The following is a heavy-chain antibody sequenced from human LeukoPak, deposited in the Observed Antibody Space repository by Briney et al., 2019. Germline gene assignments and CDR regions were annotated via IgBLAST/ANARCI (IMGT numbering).Heavy chain of an antibody. Sequence: GGSLRLSCTASEFTFGDYAMSWFRQAPGKGLEWVGFIRNKAYGGTTEYAASVKGRFTISRDDSKTIAYLQMNSLKTEDTAVYYCTSTRRGYSYGYDYWGQGTLVTVSS. CDR2: IRNKAYGGTT. CDR3: TSTRRGYSYGYDY. D-gene: IGHD5-18*01. J-gene: IGHJ4*02. CDR1: EFTFGDYA. V-gene: IGHV3-49*03.